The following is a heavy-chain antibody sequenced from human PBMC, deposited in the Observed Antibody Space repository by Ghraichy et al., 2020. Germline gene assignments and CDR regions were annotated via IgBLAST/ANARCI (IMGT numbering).Heavy chain of an antibody. D-gene: IGHD6-19*01. V-gene: IGHV3-23*01. CDR2: IGSRGGST. J-gene: IGHJ4*02. CDR3: AKGSSGWPYTLDY. CDR1: GFTFSDYA. Sequence: GGSLRLSCAASGFTFSDYAMTWVRQAPGKGLEWVSSIGSRGGSTYYADPVTGRFTISRDNSKNTLFLQMNSLRAEDTAVYYCAKGSSGWPYTLDYRGQGALVTVSS.